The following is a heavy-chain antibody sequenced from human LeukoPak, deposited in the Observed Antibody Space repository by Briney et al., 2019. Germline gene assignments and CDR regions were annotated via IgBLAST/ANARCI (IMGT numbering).Heavy chain of an antibody. CDR3: ARGDEWELAIDF. CDR1: GYLFSGHH. D-gene: IGHD1-26*01. CDR2: IKPNSGDT. Sequence: ASVKVSFKRSGYLFSGHHIHGVRQAPGQGLAWMGWIKPNSGDTNYAQKFQGRLTMTRDTTISTVYMELNRLTSDDTAVYYCARGDEWELAIDFWGQGTLITVSS. V-gene: IGHV1-2*02. J-gene: IGHJ4*02.